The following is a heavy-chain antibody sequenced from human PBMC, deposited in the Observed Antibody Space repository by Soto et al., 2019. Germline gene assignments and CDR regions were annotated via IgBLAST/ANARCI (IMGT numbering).Heavy chain of an antibody. J-gene: IGHJ4*02. CDR1: GGSISSGGYY. CDR2: IYYSGST. Sequence: SETLSLTCTVSGGSISSGGYYWSWIRRHPGKGLEWIGYIYYSGSTYYNPSLKSRVTISVDTSKNQFSLKLSSVTAADTAVYYCAREWYYYDSSGYPKYYFDYWGQGTLVTVSS. V-gene: IGHV4-31*03. D-gene: IGHD3-22*01. CDR3: AREWYYYDSSGYPKYYFDY.